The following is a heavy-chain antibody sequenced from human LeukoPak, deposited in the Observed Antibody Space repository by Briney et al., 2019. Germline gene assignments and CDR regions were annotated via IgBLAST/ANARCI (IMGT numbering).Heavy chain of an antibody. CDR3: ARGGGTVTNFRDAFDI. Sequence: SETLSLSCAVYGGSFSGYYWSWIRQPPGKGLEWIREINHCGSTDYNPSLKSRVTISVDTSKNQFSLKLSSVTATDTAVYYCARGGGTVTNFRDAFDIWGQGTMVTVSS. J-gene: IGHJ3*02. CDR2: INHCGST. V-gene: IGHV4-34*01. CDR1: GGSFSGYY. D-gene: IGHD4-17*01.